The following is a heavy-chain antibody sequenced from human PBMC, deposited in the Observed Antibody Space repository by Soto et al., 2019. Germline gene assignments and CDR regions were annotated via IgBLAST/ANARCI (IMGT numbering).Heavy chain of an antibody. CDR2: ISYDGNNK. V-gene: IGHV3-30-3*01. D-gene: IGHD6-6*01. J-gene: IGHJ4*02. CDR1: GFIFSNYA. CDR3: AKGSTAGRPYFFDY. Sequence: ESGGGVVQPGRSLRLSCAASGFIFSNYAIHWVRQAPGKGLEWVAVISYDGNNKYYAASVKGRFTISRDNSKNTLYLQMNSLRADDTAIYYCAKGSTAGRPYFFDYWGQGTLVTVSS.